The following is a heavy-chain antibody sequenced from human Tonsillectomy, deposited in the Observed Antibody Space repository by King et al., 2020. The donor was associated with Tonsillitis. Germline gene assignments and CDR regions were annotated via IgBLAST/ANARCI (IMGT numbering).Heavy chain of an antibody. J-gene: IGHJ3*02. CDR1: GGSISSSSYY. V-gene: IGHV4-39*01. CDR3: ARHPHPALVRGDPNDAFDI. CDR2: IYYSGST. Sequence: QLQESGPGLVKPSETLSLTCTVSGGSISSSSYYWGWIRQPPGQGLEWIGTIYYSGSTYYNPSLKSRVTISVDTSKNQFSLKLTSVTAADTAVYYCARHPHPALVRGDPNDAFDIWGQGTMVTVSS. D-gene: IGHD3-10*01.